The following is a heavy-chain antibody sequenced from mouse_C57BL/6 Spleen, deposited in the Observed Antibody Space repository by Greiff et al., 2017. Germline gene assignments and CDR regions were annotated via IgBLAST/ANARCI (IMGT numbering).Heavy chain of an antibody. CDR2: IWRGGST. V-gene: IGHV2-5*01. CDR3: AKTIYYGYDGGDAMDC. D-gene: IGHD2-2*01. Sequence: QVQLKQSGPGLVQPSQSLSITCTVSGFSLTSYGVHWVRQSPGKGLEWLGVIWRGGSTDYNAAFMSRLSIPKDYSKSQVFFKMNSLQADDTAIYYCAKTIYYGYDGGDAMDCWGQGTSVTVSS. CDR1: GFSLTSYG. J-gene: IGHJ4*01.